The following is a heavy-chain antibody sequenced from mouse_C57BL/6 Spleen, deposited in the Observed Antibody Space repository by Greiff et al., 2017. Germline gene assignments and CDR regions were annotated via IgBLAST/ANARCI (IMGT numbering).Heavy chain of an antibody. CDR3: ARDHDYGVAWFAY. J-gene: IGHJ3*01. CDR2: INPNSGST. D-gene: IGHD2-4*01. V-gene: IGHV1-64*01. Sequence: VQLQQPGAELVKPGASVKLSCKASGYTFTSYWMHWVKQRPGQGLEWIGMINPNSGSTNYNEKFKSKATLTVDKSSSTAYMQLSSLTSEDSAVYYCARDHDYGVAWFAYWGQGTLVTGSA. CDR1: GYTFTSYW.